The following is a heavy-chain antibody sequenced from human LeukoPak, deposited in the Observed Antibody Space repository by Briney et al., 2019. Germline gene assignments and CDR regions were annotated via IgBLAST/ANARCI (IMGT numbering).Heavy chain of an antibody. CDR3: ARGLDSSSWYPLPIFPFDF. J-gene: IGHJ4*02. Sequence: GGSLRLSCEASGLSFSSYSMNWVRQAPGKGLEWLSYISSSSSTIEYADSVKGRFTISRDNAKKSLYLQMNSLRVDDTAVYYCARGLDSSSWYPLPIFPFDFWGQGTLVTVSS. D-gene: IGHD6-13*01. V-gene: IGHV3-48*01. CDR1: GLSFSSYS. CDR2: ISSSSSTI.